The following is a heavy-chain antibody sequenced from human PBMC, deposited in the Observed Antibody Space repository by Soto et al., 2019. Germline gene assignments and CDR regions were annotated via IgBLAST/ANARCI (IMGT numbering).Heavy chain of an antibody. J-gene: IGHJ3*02. D-gene: IGHD4-17*01. Sequence: GSLRLSCAASGFTFSSYEMNWVRQAPGKWLEWVSYISSDGSTIYYADSVKGRFTISRDNAKNSLYLQMNSLRAEDTAVYYCARMDMTTVTTDAFDIWGQGTMVTVSS. CDR3: ARMDMTTVTTDAFDI. V-gene: IGHV3-48*03. CDR2: ISSDGSTI. CDR1: GFTFSSYE.